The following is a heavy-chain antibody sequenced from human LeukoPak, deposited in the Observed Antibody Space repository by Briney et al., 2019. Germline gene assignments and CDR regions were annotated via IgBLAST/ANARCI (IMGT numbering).Heavy chain of an antibody. CDR3: ARVDWYYDFWSGYYGGYYFDY. CDR1: GFTFSSYS. CDR2: ISSSSSYI. Sequence: GGSLRLSCAASGFTFSSYSMNWVRQAPGKGLEWVSSISSSSSYIYYAGSVKGRFTISRDNAKNSLYLQMNSLRAEDTAVYYCARVDWYYDFWSGYYGGYYFDYWGQGTLVTVSP. J-gene: IGHJ4*02. V-gene: IGHV3-21*01. D-gene: IGHD3-3*01.